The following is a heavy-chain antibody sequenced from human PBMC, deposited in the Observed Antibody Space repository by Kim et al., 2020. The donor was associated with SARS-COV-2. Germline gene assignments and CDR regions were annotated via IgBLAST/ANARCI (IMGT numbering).Heavy chain of an antibody. CDR2: INHSGST. J-gene: IGHJ6*02. Sequence: SETLSLTCAVYGGSFSGYYWSWIRQPPGKGLEWIGEINHSGSTNYNPSLKSRVTISVDTSKNQFSLKLSSVTAADTAVYYCARDPRLPRQGYSYGWYYYYYGMDVWGQGTTVTVSS. D-gene: IGHD5-18*01. CDR1: GGSFSGYY. V-gene: IGHV4-34*01. CDR3: ARDPRLPRQGYSYGWYYYYYGMDV.